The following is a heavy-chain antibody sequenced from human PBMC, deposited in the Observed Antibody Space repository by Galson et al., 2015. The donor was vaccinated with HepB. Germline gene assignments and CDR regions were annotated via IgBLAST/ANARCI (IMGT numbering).Heavy chain of an antibody. CDR1: GFSFSTYS. D-gene: IGHD3-10*01. CDR2: ISSSRSYI. CDR3: AREYSGSGTYLDY. V-gene: IGHV3-21*01. Sequence: SLRLSCAASGFSFSTYSMNWVRQAPGKGLEWVSHISSSRSYIYYTDSVKGRFTISRDNAKNSLFLQMNSLTAEDTAIYYCAREYSGSGTYLDYWGQGTLVTVSS. J-gene: IGHJ4*02.